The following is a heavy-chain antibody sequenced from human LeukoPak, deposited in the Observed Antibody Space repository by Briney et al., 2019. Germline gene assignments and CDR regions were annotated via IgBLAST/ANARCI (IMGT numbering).Heavy chain of an antibody. V-gene: IGHV3-23*01. CDR2: ISGSGGST. D-gene: IGHD1-26*01. J-gene: IGHJ5*02. CDR1: GFTFSNYW. CDR3: APDRPEWELHEDWFDP. Sequence: SGGSLRLSCEGSGFTFSNYWMSWVRQAPGKGLEWVSAISGSGGSTYYADSVKGRFTISRDNSKNTLYLQMNSLRAEDTAVYYCAPDRPEWELHEDWFDPWGQGTLVTVSS.